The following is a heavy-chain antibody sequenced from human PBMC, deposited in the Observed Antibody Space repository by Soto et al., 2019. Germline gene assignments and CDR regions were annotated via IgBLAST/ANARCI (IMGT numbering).Heavy chain of an antibody. J-gene: IGHJ4*02. CDR2: ISYDGSNK. CDR1: GFTFSSYA. Sequence: GGCLRLSCAASGFTFSSYAMHWVRQAPGKGLEWVAVISYDGSNKYYADSVKGRFTISRDNSKNTLYLQMNSLRAEDTAVYYCAGWKQQLFLPFDYWGQGTLVTSPQ. D-gene: IGHD6-13*01. V-gene: IGHV3-30-3*01. CDR3: AGWKQQLFLPFDY.